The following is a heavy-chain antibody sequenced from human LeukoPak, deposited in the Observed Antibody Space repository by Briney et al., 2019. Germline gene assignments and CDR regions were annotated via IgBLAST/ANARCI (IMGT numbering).Heavy chain of an antibody. CDR1: GYTFTGYY. V-gene: IGHV1-2*02. CDR3: ARNFGELLYDDAFDI. J-gene: IGHJ3*02. Sequence: ASVKVSCKASGYTFTGYYMHWVRQAPGQGLEWMGWINPNSGGTNYAQKFQGRVTMTRDTSISTAYMELSRLRFDDTAVYYCARNFGELLYDDAFDIWGQGTMVTVSS. CDR2: INPNSGGT. D-gene: IGHD3-10*01.